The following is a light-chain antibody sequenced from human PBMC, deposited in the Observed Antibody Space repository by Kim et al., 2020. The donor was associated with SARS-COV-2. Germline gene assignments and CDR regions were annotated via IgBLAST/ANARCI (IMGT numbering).Light chain of an antibody. CDR2: KTT. J-gene: IGKJ2*03. V-gene: IGKV2-24*01. Sequence: QPASITCRSSQSLVQNDGNTYFSWLPQRPGQPPTLLIYKTTYRLSGVPDRYSGSGAGTDFTLKISRVEAEDVGIFYCMQATQYPHSLGQGTKLEI. CDR3: MQATQYPHS. CDR1: QSLVQNDGNTY.